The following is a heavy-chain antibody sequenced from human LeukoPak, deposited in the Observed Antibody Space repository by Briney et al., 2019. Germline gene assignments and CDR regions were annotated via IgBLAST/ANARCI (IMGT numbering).Heavy chain of an antibody. CDR1: GDSVSSISCA. CDR2: TYYRSKWYN. V-gene: IGHV6-1*01. J-gene: IGHJ4*02. Sequence: SQTLSLTCAISGDSVSSISCAWNWIRQSPSRGLEWLGRTYYRSKWYNDYAVSVKGRITISPDTSKTQFSLQLNSVTPEDTAVYYCARDNSLGERGVIIGYWGQGTLVTVSS. D-gene: IGHD3-10*01. CDR3: ARDNSLGERGVIIGY.